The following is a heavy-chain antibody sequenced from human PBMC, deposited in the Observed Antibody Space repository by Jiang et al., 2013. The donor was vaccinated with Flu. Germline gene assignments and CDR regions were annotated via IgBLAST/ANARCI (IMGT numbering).Heavy chain of an antibody. CDR3: VRTADLDLGLDY. D-gene: IGHD1-1*01. CDR1: GFTFSRFG. CDR2: IWFDGGTK. Sequence: QLLESGGGVVQPGTSLRLSCVASGFTFSRFGMHWVRQAPGQGLEWVAVIWFDGGTKYYSQSVRGRFTISRDNSMNTVYLEMSSLRAEDTALYYCVRTADLDLGLDYWGQGALVTVSS. V-gene: IGHV3-33*01. J-gene: IGHJ4*02.